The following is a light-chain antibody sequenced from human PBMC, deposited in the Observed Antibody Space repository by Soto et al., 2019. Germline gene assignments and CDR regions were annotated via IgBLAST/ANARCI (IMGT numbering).Light chain of an antibody. V-gene: IGLV2-11*01. CDR3: CSYAGSYTDV. J-gene: IGLJ1*01. CDR1: RSDVGGYTY. Sequence: QSALTQPRSVSGSPGPSVPISCTGTRSDVGGYTYVSWYQQHPGKAPNLMIYDVSKRPSGVPDRFSGYKSGNTASLTISGLQAEDEADYYCCSYAGSYTDVFGTGTKVTVL. CDR2: DVS.